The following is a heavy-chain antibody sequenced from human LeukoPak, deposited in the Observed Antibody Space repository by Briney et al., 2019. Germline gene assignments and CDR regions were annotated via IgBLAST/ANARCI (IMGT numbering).Heavy chain of an antibody. V-gene: IGHV3-48*01. Sequence: GGSLRLSCAASGFIFSSYSMNWVRQTPGKGLEWISYIRTSGGVVSYTDSVKGRFTISTDSAKNSLYLQMNSLRGDDTAVYYCVRDQFYAFDIWGQGTMVTVSS. CDR3: VRDQFYAFDI. J-gene: IGHJ3*02. CDR1: GFIFSSYS. CDR2: IRTSGGVV.